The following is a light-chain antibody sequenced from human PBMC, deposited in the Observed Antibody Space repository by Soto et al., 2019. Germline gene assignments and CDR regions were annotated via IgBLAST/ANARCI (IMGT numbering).Light chain of an antibody. V-gene: IGLV4-69*01. J-gene: IGLJ2*01. CDR3: QTWAIGIQV. CDR1: SGHSSYA. Sequence: QAVVTQSPSASASLGASVKLTCTLSSGHSSYAIAWHQQQPEKGPRYLMKLNSDGSHSKGDGIPDRFSGSSSGAERYLTISSLHSEDEADYYCQTWAIGIQVFGGGTKVTVL. CDR2: LNSDGSH.